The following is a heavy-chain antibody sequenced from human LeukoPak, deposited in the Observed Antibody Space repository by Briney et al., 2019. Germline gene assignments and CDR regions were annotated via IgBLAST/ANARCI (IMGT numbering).Heavy chain of an antibody. CDR2: MNPNSTNT. J-gene: IGHJ5*02. Sequence: ASVKVSCKASGYTLTSYDINWVRQATGQGLEWMGWMNPNSTNTGYAHKFQGRVTMTRNTSISTAYMELSSLRSEDTAMYYCARALPKCSGGSCYSKWYWFDPWGQGTLVTVSS. CDR3: ARALPKCSGGSCYSKWYWFDP. D-gene: IGHD2-15*01. V-gene: IGHV1-8*01. CDR1: GYTLTSYD.